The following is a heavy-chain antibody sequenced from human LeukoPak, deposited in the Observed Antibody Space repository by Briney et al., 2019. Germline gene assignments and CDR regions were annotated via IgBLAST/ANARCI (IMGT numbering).Heavy chain of an antibody. V-gene: IGHV3-11*04. J-gene: IGHJ6*03. CDR2: ISSSGSTI. Sequence: PGGSLRLSCAASGFTFSDYYMSWIRQAPGKGLEWVSYISSSGSTIYYADSVKGRFTISRDNAKNSLYLQMNSLRAEDTAVYYCARDTPTIFGVVNYYYYYYMDVWGKGTTVTVSS. CDR3: ARDTPTIFGVVNYYYYYYMDV. CDR1: GFTFSDYY. D-gene: IGHD3-3*01.